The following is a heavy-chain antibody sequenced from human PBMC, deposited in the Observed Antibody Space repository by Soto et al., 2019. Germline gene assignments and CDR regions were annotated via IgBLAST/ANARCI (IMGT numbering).Heavy chain of an antibody. D-gene: IGHD5-12*01. CDR2: IIPIFGTA. Sequence: ASVKVSCKASGGTFSSYAISWVRQAPGQGLGWMGGIIPIFGTANYAQKFQGRVTITADESTSTAYMELSSLRSEDTAVYYCAKKAPRGYSGYDFSYYYYYGMDVWGQGTTVTVSS. J-gene: IGHJ6*02. CDR1: GGTFSSYA. V-gene: IGHV1-69*13. CDR3: AKKAPRGYSGYDFSYYYYYGMDV.